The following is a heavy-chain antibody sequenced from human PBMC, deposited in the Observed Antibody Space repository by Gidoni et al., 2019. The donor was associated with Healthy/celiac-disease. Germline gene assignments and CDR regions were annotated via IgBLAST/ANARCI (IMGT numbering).Heavy chain of an antibody. CDR1: GCSLSTSGVG. Sequence: QITLKESGPTLVKPTQTLTMTCTFSGCSLSTSGVGVGWIRQPPGKALEWLALIYWDDDKRYSPSLKSRLTITKDTSKNQVVLTMTNMDPVDSATYYCATNRAGFDPWGQGTLVTVSS. CDR2: IYWDDDK. D-gene: IGHD6-25*01. J-gene: IGHJ5*02. CDR3: ATNRAGFDP. V-gene: IGHV2-5*02.